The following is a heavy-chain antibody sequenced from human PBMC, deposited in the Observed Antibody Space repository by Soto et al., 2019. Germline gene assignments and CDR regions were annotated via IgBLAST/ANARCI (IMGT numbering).Heavy chain of an antibody. J-gene: IGHJ6*02. CDR3: ARDMDYYGSGQNNGMDV. Sequence: QVQLVQSGAEVKKPGASVKVSCKASGYTFTGYYIHWVRQAPGQGLEWMGWIKPNSGGTNYAQKFQGWVTMTRDTSISTAYMELSRLRSDDTAVYYCARDMDYYGSGQNNGMDVWGQGTTVTVSS. D-gene: IGHD3-10*01. CDR2: IKPNSGGT. V-gene: IGHV1-2*04. CDR1: GYTFTGYY.